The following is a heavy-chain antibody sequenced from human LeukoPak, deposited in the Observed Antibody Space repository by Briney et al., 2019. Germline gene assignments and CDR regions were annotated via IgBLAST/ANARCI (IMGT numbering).Heavy chain of an antibody. CDR3: AKNGDRGAYCSGGSCYPYFYYHMDV. V-gene: IGHV3-23*01. D-gene: IGHD2-15*01. Sequence: GGSPRLSCAASGFTFSSYGMSWVRQAPGKGLEWVSAINTSGGSTYYADSVKGRFTISRDNSKNTLYLQMNSLRAEDTAIYYCAKNGDRGAYCSGGSCYPYFYYHMDVWGKGTTVTISS. CDR1: GFTFSSYG. CDR2: INTSGGST. J-gene: IGHJ6*03.